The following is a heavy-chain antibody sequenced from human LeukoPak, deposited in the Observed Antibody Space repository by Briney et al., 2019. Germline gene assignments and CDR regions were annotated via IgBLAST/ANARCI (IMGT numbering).Heavy chain of an antibody. J-gene: IGHJ6*03. V-gene: IGHV4-4*09. CDR1: GGSLSSYY. D-gene: IGHD5-18*01. CDR2: IYTSGST. Sequence: SDTLSLTCTVSGGSLSSYYWLWLRQPPAKGLDWIGYIYTSGSTNYNPSLKSRVTISVDTSKNQFSLKLSSVAAADTAVYYCARLIGYSYGSFYYYYMDVWGKGTTVTVSS. CDR3: ARLIGYSYGSFYYYYMDV.